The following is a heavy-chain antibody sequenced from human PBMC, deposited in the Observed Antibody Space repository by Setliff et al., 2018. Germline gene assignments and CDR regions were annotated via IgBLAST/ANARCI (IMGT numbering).Heavy chain of an antibody. V-gene: IGHV3-11*04. CDR1: GFPFSDFY. CDR2: ISSSGSTI. J-gene: IGHJ4*02. Sequence: KPGGSLRLSCAASGFPFSDFYMSWIRQAPGKGLEWISYISSSGSTIHYADSVKGRFTISRDNAKNSLYLQMNSLRAEDTAVYYCARETLPYYFDYWGQGTLVTVSS. CDR3: ARETLPYYFDY.